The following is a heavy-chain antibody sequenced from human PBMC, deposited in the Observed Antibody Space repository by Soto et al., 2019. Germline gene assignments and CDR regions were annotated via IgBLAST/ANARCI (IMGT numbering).Heavy chain of an antibody. J-gene: IGHJ5*02. Sequence: QVQLVQSGAEVKQPGSSVKVSCQASGVTFSSFAISWVRQAPGQGLEWMGGIIPIFRTPNYAQNFQGRVTITADESTSPVYMELSRLRSEDTAVYYCARSTGSGFRPGTHRFNWFDPWGQGTLVTVSS. CDR3: ARSTGSGFRPGTHRFNWFDP. D-gene: IGHD5-12*01. CDR2: IIPIFRTP. CDR1: GVTFSSFA. V-gene: IGHV1-69*01.